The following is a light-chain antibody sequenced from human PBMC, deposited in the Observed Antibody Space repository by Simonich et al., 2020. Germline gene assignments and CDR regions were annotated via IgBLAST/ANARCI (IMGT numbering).Light chain of an antibody. CDR1: QRVLYSSNNKNY. CDR2: WAS. Sequence: DIVMTQSPDSLAVSLGERATINCKTSQRVLYSSNNKNYLAWYQQKPGQPPKLLIYWASTRESWVPARFSGSGSGTDFTLTISSLQAEDVAVYYCQQYYSTPFTFGPGTKVDIK. CDR3: QQYYSTPFT. V-gene: IGKV4-1*01. J-gene: IGKJ3*01.